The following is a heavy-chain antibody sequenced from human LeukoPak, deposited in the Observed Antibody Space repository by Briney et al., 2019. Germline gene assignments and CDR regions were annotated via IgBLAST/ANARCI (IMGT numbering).Heavy chain of an antibody. D-gene: IGHD3-22*01. CDR2: ISYSGNT. J-gene: IGHJ6*03. CDR3: SRLTHPHYSDTSGYYPYYYMDV. Sequence: SVTLSLTCTVSAGSISSSDYYWGWIRQSPGKGLEWIGRISYSGNTYYNPSLKSRVTISVDTSKNHFSLRLSSVTAADTAVYYCSRLTHPHYSDTSGYYPYYYMDVWGEGTTVAVSS. V-gene: IGHV4-39*02. CDR1: AGSISSSDYY.